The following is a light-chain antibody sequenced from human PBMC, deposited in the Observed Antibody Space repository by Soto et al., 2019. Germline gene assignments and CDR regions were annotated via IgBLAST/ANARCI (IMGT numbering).Light chain of an antibody. Sequence: QSALTQPASVSGSPGQSITISCSGTSSDIGNYNYVSWYQQYPGKAPKLMIYDVNDRPSGVSNRFSGSKSGNTASLTISGLQPEDEADYFCSSYTTTSTLVLFGGGTKLTVL. CDR3: SSYTTTSTLVL. CDR2: DVN. J-gene: IGLJ2*01. CDR1: SSDIGNYNY. V-gene: IGLV2-14*03.